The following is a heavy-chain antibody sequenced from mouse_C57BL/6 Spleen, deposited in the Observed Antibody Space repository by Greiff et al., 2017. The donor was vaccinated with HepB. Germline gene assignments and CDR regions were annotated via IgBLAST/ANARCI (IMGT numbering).Heavy chain of an antibody. CDR1: GYTFTDYY. J-gene: IGHJ4*01. CDR2: INPYNGGT. CDR3: AKSGIGAMDY. Sequence: VQLQQSGPVLVKPGASVKMSCKASGYTFTDYYMNWVKQSHGKSLEWIGVINPYNGGTSYNQKFKGKATLTVDKSSSTAYMELNSLTSEDSAVYYCAKSGIGAMDYWGQGTSVTVSS. D-gene: IGHD3-1*01. V-gene: IGHV1-19*01.